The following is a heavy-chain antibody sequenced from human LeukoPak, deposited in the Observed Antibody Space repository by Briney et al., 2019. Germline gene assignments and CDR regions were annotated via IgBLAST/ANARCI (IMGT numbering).Heavy chain of an antibody. J-gene: IGHJ5*02. CDR2: INHSGST. CDR3: ARGPAHRPQTYYYDSSGYPRVRFDP. D-gene: IGHD3-22*01. V-gene: IGHV4-38-2*02. CDR1: GYSISSDYY. Sequence: PSETLSLTCTVSGYSISSDYYWSWIRQPPGKGLEWIGEINHSGSTNYNPSLKSRVTISVDTSKNQFSLKLSSVTAADTAVYYCARGPAHRPQTYYYDSSGYPRVRFDPWGQGTLVTVSS.